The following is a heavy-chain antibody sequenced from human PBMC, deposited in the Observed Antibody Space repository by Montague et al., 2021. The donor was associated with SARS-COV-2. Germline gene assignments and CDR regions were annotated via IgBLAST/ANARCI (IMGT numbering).Heavy chain of an antibody. J-gene: IGHJ4*02. Sequence: SETLSLTCSVSGDSITNHNWSWIRKPDGKGLEWIGRMHFTGKTNLSPFLRSRLTMSADTSNNQFSLKLTSVTAADTTIYFCATDRFDFGAGRQGTIDFWGQGTLVTVSS. CDR3: ATDRFDFGAGRQGTIDF. CDR2: MHFTGKT. D-gene: IGHD3-10*01. V-gene: IGHV4-4*07. CDR1: GDSITNHN.